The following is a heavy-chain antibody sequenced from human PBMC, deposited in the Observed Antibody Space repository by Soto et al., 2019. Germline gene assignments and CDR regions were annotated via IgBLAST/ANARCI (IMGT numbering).Heavy chain of an antibody. Sequence: GGSLRLSCAASGFTFSSYWVSWVRQAPGKGLEWVANIKQDGSEKYYVDSVKGRFTISRDNAKNSLYLQMNSLRAEDTAVYYCARRLSGDDPLTAWGQGTLVTVYS. J-gene: IGHJ5*02. CDR3: ARRLSGDDPLTA. V-gene: IGHV3-7*01. CDR1: GFTFSSYW. CDR2: IKQDGSEK. D-gene: IGHD3-16*01.